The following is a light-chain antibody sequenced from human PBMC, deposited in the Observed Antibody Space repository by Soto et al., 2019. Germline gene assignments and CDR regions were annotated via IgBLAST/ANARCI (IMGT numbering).Light chain of an antibody. CDR2: GAS. CDR3: QQHRTSPT. Sequence: EIVMTQSPATLSVSPGERATLSCRASQSVGSNLAWYQQRPGQAPRLLMYGASTRAPGIPARFSVSGSGTEFTLTISSLQPEDFAVYYCQQHRTSPTFGQGTKVDIK. J-gene: IGKJ1*01. CDR1: QSVGSN. V-gene: IGKV3-15*01.